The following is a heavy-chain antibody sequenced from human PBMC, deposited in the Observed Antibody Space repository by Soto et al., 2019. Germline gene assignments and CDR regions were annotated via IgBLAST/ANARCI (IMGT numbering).Heavy chain of an antibody. D-gene: IGHD3-10*01. CDR1: GYTFTGYY. V-gene: IGHV1-2*04. J-gene: IGHJ6*02. CDR3: ARDTYYYGSGSYYTLYYYSGMDV. CDR2: INPNSGGT. Sequence: ASVKVSCKASGYTFTGYYMHWVRQAPGQGLEWMGWINPNSGGTNYAQKFQGWVTMTRDTSISTAYMELSRLRSDDTAVYYCARDTYYYGSGSYYTLYYYSGMDVWGQGTTVTVSS.